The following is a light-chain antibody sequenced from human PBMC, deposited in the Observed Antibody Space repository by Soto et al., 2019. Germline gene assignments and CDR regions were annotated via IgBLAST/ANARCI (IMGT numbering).Light chain of an antibody. J-gene: IGKJ3*01. CDR3: QQYYSYPPT. CDR2: DAS. V-gene: IGKV1-8*01. CDR1: QSVSNY. Sequence: AIRMTQSPSSLSPSTGERVTLSCRASQSVSNYLAWYQQKPGEAPTRLIYDASTLQSGVPSRFSGSGSGTDFTLTISCLQSEDFATYYCQQYYSYPPTFGPGTKVDIK.